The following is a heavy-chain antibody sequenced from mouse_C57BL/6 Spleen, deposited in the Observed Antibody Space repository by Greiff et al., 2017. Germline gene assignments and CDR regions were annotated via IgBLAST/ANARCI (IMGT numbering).Heavy chain of an antibody. Sequence: EVQLQESGPGLVKPSQSLSLTCSVTGYSITSGYYWNWIRQFPGNKLEWMGYISYDGSNNYNPSLKNRISITRDTSKNQFFLKLNSVTTEDTATYYCASIYYDYDGAYWGQGTLVTVSA. CDR1: GYSITSGYY. CDR3: ASIYYDYDGAY. J-gene: IGHJ3*01. V-gene: IGHV3-6*01. CDR2: ISYDGSN. D-gene: IGHD2-4*01.